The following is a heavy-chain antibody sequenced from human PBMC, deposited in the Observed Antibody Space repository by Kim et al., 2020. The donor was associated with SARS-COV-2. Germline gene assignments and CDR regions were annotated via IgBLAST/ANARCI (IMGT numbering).Heavy chain of an antibody. J-gene: IGHJ6*04. CDR1: GYTFTSYY. Sequence: SVKVSCKASGYTFTSYYMHWVRQAPGQGLEWMGIINPSGGSTSYAQKFQGRVTMTRDTSTSTVYMELSSLRSEDTAVYYCARAKIGTVTTLVYPDPDRAKPNNYIYYGMDVWSKGTTVIVSS. V-gene: IGHV1-46*01. CDR2: INPSGGST. CDR3: ARAKIGTVTTLVYPDPDRAKPNNYIYYGMDV. D-gene: IGHD4-17*01.